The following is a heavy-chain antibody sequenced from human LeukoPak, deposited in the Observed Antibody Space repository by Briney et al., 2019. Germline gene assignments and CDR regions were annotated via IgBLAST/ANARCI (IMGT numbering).Heavy chain of an antibody. J-gene: IGHJ4*02. CDR3: AKVYSSSWPLPLDY. V-gene: IGHV3-23*01. CDR2: ISGSGGST. CDR1: GFTLSTYA. D-gene: IGHD6-13*01. Sequence: GSLRLSRAASGFTLSTYALSRVRRAPGKGLEWVSAISGSGGSTYHADSVKGRFTISRDNSKNTLYLQMNSLRDEDTAVYYCAKVYSSSWPLPLDYWGQGTLITVSS.